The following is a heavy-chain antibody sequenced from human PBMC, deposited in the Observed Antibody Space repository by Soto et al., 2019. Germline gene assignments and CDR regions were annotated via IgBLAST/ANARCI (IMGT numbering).Heavy chain of an antibody. CDR2: TYYRSKWYN. J-gene: IGHJ4*02. V-gene: IGHV6-1*01. CDR1: GDSVSSNSAA. CDR3: ARVTSLAVAGRSYYFDY. Sequence: PSQTLSLTCAISGDSVSSNSAAWNWIRQSPSRGLEWLGRTYYRSKWYNDYAVSVKSRITINPDTSKNQFSLQLNSVTPEDTAVYYCARVTSLAVAGRSYYFDYWGQGTLVTVSS. D-gene: IGHD6-19*01.